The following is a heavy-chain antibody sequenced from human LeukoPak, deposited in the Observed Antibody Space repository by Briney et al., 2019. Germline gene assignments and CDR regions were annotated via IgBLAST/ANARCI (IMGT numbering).Heavy chain of an antibody. CDR3: ARVAYYDFWSGGLYAFDI. V-gene: IGHV4-59*01. D-gene: IGHD3-3*01. CDR2: IYYSGNT. CDR1: GGSISNNY. Sequence: SETLSLTCTVSGGSISNNYWSWIRQPPGKGLEWIGYIYYSGNTNYNPSLKSRVTISVDTSKNQFSLKLSSVTAADTAVYYCARVAYYDFWSGGLYAFDIWGQGTMVTVSS. J-gene: IGHJ3*02.